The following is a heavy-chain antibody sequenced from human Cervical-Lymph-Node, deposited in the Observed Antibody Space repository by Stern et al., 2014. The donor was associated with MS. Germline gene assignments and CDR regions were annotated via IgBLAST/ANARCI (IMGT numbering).Heavy chain of an antibody. CDR1: GYNFGNYW. D-gene: IGHD1-1*01. J-gene: IGHJ6*02. CDR3: ASETRTISLGGMDV. V-gene: IGHV5-51*01. Sequence: EVQLVESGAEVKKPGESLKISCKGSGYNFGNYWIGWVRQMPGKGLEWMGIIYPADSDTTYSPSFQGQVTISADTSISTAYLQWSSLKASDTAMYYCASETRTISLGGMDVWGQGTTVTVSS. CDR2: IYPADSDT.